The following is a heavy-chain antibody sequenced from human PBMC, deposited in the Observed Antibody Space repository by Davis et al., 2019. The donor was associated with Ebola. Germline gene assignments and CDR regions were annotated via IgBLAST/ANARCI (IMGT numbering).Heavy chain of an antibody. D-gene: IGHD6-13*01. CDR1: GYTFTDYY. CDR2: INPNSGGT. V-gene: IGHV1-2*02. J-gene: IGHJ5*02. CDR3: ARQLTDNWLDP. Sequence: ASVKVSCKASGYTFTDYYMHWVRQAPGQGLEWMGWINPNSGGTKYAQKFQGRVTMTRDTSINTAYMEVSRLGSDDTALYYCARQLTDNWLDPWGQGTLVTVSS.